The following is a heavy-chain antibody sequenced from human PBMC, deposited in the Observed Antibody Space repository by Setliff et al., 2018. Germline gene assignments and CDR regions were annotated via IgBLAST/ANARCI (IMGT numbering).Heavy chain of an antibody. CDR3: AISSLSICSGGSCPNAFDI. Sequence: EASVKVSCKASGYTFSNYGITWVRQAPGQGFEWMGWISTYNGNTKSAQKFQGRFTMTTDTSTSAAYMELRSLRSDDTAVYYCAISSLSICSGGSCPNAFDIWGQGTMVTVSS. D-gene: IGHD2-15*01. CDR1: GYTFSNYG. V-gene: IGHV1-18*01. J-gene: IGHJ3*02. CDR2: ISTYNGNT.